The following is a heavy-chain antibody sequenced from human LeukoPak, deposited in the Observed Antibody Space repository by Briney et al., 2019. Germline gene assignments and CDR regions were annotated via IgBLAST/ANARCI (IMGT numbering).Heavy chain of an antibody. CDR3: ARANFLYCSSTTCLFDY. D-gene: IGHD2-2*01. V-gene: IGHV1-2*02. J-gene: IGHJ4*02. Sequence: VAPVKVSCKASGYTFTDYYMHWVRQAPGQGFEWMGWINPNSGDTNYAQKFQGRVTMTRDTSISTAHMELSRLRSDDTAVYYCARANFLYCSSTTCLFDYWGQGTLVIVSS. CDR2: INPNSGDT. CDR1: GYTFTDYY.